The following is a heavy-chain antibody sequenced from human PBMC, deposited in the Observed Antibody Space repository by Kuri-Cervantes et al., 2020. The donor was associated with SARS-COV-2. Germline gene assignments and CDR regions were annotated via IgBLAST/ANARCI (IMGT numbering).Heavy chain of an antibody. V-gene: IGHV4-39*07. Sequence: SETLSLTCTVSGGSISSSSYYWGWIRQPPGKGLEWIGSIYYSGSTYYNPSLKSRVTISVDTSKNQFSLKLSSVTAADTAVYYCANQAAKYCSSTSCYTGVFDYWGQGTLVTVSS. CDR2: IYYSGST. J-gene: IGHJ4*02. D-gene: IGHD2-2*02. CDR3: ANQAAKYCSSTSCYTGVFDY. CDR1: GGSISSSSYY.